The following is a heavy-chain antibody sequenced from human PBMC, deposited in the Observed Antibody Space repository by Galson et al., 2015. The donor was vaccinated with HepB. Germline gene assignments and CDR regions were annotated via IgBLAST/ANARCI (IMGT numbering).Heavy chain of an antibody. CDR2: ISAYNGNT. J-gene: IGHJ6*02. V-gene: IGHV1-18*04. CDR1: GYTFTSYG. D-gene: IGHD1-26*01. Sequence: SVKVSCKASGYTFTSYGISWVRQAPGQGLEWMGWISAYNGNTNYAQKLQGRVTMTTDTSTSTAYMELRSLRSDDTAVYYCARVNYDNIVGATSDYYYYGMDVWGQGTSVTVSS. CDR3: ARVNYDNIVGATSDYYYYGMDV.